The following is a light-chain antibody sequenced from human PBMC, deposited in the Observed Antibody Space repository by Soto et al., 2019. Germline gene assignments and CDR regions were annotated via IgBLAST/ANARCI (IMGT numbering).Light chain of an antibody. CDR3: CSYAGSSTLYV. CDR1: SSDVGNYDL. V-gene: IGLV2-23*01. CDR2: EDS. J-gene: IGLJ1*01. Sequence: QSALTQPASVSGSPGQSITISCTGTSSDVGNYDLVSWYQQHPGKAPKLMIYEDSKRPSGVSNRFSGSKSGNTASLTISGLQAEDEADYYCCSYAGSSTLYVFXTGTKLTVL.